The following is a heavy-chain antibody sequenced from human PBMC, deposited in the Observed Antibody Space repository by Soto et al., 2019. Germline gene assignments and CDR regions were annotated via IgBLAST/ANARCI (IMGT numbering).Heavy chain of an antibody. CDR3: ARDCSSSSCSVWAY. J-gene: IGHJ4*02. CDR2: FTASGEKL. CDR1: VFSLSSYA. D-gene: IGHD2-2*01. Sequence: GESLNISCAAAVFSLSSYAMTWVRQAPGKGLEWFSGFTASGEKLYYADSVKGRFTVSRDNSKNTLYLQMHSLRADDTAVYYCARDCSSSSCSVWAYWGQGTLVTVSS. V-gene: IGHV3-23*01.